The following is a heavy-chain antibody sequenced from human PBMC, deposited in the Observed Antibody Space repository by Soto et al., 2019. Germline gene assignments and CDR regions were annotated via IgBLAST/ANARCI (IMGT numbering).Heavy chain of an antibody. V-gene: IGHV3-7*01. CDR2: INQDGSEK. CDR3: SRSLNS. Sequence: PGGSLRLSCAAYGFTFSTYWMDWVRQTPGKGLEWVANINQDGSEKNYVDSVKGRFTIYRDNAKNSLYLQMSSLTAEDSALYYCSRSLNSWGQGTLVTVYS. CDR1: GFTFSTYW. J-gene: IGHJ4*02.